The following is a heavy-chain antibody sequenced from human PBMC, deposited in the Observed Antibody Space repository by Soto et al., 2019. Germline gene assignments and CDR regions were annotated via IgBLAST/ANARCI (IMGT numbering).Heavy chain of an antibody. CDR3: ARVGQQLVHYYYGMDV. J-gene: IGHJ6*02. CDR2: ISAYNGNT. V-gene: IGHV1-18*04. CDR1: GYTFTSYG. Sequence: GASVKVSCKASGYTFTSYGISWVRQAPGQGLEWMGWISAYNGNTNYAQKLQGRVTMTTDTSASTAYMELRSLRSDDTAVYYCARVGQQLVHYYYGMDVWGQGTTVTVSS. D-gene: IGHD6-13*01.